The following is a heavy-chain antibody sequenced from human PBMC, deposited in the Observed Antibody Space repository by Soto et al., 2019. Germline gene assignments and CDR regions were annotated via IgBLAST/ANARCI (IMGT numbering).Heavy chain of an antibody. CDR2: MNPNSGNT. D-gene: IGHD3-10*01. Sequence: ASVKVSCKASGYTFTSYDINWVRQATGQGLEWMGWMNPNSGNTGYAQKFQGRVTMTRNTSISTAYMELSSLRSEDTAVYYCARYGSGSFPYGMDAWGQGTTVTVSS. V-gene: IGHV1-8*01. CDR1: GYTFTSYD. CDR3: ARYGSGSFPYGMDA. J-gene: IGHJ6*02.